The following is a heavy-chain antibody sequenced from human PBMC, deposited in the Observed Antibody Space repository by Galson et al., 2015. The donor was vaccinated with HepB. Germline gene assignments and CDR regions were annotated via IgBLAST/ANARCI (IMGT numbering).Heavy chain of an antibody. J-gene: IGHJ5*02. CDR3: ARLIGAPAAGGCWFDH. CDR2: IDPSDSYT. V-gene: IGHV5-10-1*01. Sequence: QSGAEVKKPGESLRISCKGSGYSFTSYWITWVRQMPGRGLEWMGRIDPSDSYTNYSPSFQGHVTISADKSINTAYLQWNTLKASDTAMYYCARLIGAPAAGGCWFDHWGQGTLVTFSS. CDR1: GYSFTSYW. D-gene: IGHD6-13*01.